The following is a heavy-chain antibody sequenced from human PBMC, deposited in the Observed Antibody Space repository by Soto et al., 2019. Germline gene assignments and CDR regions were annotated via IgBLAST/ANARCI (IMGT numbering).Heavy chain of an antibody. CDR1: GFTFSDHY. CDR3: ARVPLYYDILTGYCYYGMDV. CDR2: TRNKANSYTT. D-gene: IGHD3-9*01. Sequence: GGSLRLSCAASGFTFSDHYMDWVRQAPGKGLEWVGRTRNKANSYTTEYAASVKGRFTISRDDSKNSLYLQMNSLKTEDTAVYYCARVPLYYDILTGYCYYGMDVWGQGTTVTVSS. J-gene: IGHJ6*02. V-gene: IGHV3-72*01.